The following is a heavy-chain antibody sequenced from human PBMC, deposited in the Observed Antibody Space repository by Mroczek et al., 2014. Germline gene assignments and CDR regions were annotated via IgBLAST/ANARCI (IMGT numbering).Heavy chain of an antibody. Sequence: QVQLQQWGPGLVKPSETLSLTCTVSGGSISSSSYYWGWIRQPPGKGLEWIGSIYYSGSTYYNPSLKSRVTISVDTSKNQFSLKLSSVTAADTAVYYCARHISDLGYYDSSGYLDYWGQGTLVTVSS. CDR1: GGSISSSSYY. CDR3: ARHISDLGYYDSSGYLDY. J-gene: IGHJ4*02. CDR2: IYYSGST. V-gene: IGHV4-39*01. D-gene: IGHD3-22*01.